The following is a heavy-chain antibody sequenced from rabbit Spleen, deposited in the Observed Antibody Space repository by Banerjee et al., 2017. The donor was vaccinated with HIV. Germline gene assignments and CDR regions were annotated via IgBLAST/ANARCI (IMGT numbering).Heavy chain of an antibody. Sequence: QSLEESGGDLVKPGASLTLTCTASGVSFSSSSYMCWVRQAPGKGLEWIACIDSGSTGSTYYASWAKGRFTISKTSSTTVTLQMTSLTAADTATYFCARTDSDYYSGFHLWGPGTLVTVS. CDR1: GVSFSSSSY. CDR2: IDSGSTGST. J-gene: IGHJ4*01. D-gene: IGHD1-1*01. V-gene: IGHV1S40*01. CDR3: ARTDSDYYSGFHL.